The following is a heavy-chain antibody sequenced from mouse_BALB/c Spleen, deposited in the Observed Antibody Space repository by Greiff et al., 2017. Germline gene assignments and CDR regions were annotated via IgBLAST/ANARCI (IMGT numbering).Heavy chain of an antibody. CDR2: IDPSDSYT. D-gene: IGHD1-1*01. CDR3: ARLLRSAWFAY. Sequence: VQLQQSGAELVKPGASVKLSCKASGYTFTSYWMHWVKQRPGQGLEWIGEIDPSDSYTNYNQKFKGKATLTVDKSSSTAYMQLSSLTSEDSAVYYCARLLRSAWFAYWGQGTLVTVSA. V-gene: IGHV1-69*02. J-gene: IGHJ3*01. CDR1: GYTFTSYW.